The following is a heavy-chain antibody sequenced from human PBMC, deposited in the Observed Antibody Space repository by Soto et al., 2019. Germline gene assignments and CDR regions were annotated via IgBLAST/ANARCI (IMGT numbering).Heavy chain of an antibody. CDR2: IYSGGST. CDR3: ASPSNGLRLGELSDAFDI. CDR1: GFTVSINY. V-gene: IGHV3-53*01. J-gene: IGHJ3*02. D-gene: IGHD3-16*02. Sequence: SLRLSCAASGFTVSINYMSWVRQAPGKGLEWVSVIYSGGSTYYADSVKGRFTISRDNSKNTLYLQMNSLRAEDTAVYYCASPSNGLRLGELSDAFDIWGQGTMVTVSS.